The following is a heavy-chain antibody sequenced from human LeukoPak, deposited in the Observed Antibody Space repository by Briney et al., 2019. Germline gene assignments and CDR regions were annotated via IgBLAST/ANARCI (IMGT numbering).Heavy chain of an antibody. Sequence: GASVKVSCKASGYTFTSYGISWVRQAPGQGLEWMGWISAYNGNTNYAQKLQGRVTMTRDTSISTAYMELSRLRSDDTAVYYCARDIVGATSFTDYWGQGTLVTVSS. CDR2: ISAYNGNT. V-gene: IGHV1-18*01. D-gene: IGHD1-26*01. J-gene: IGHJ4*02. CDR1: GYTFTSYG. CDR3: ARDIVGATSFTDY.